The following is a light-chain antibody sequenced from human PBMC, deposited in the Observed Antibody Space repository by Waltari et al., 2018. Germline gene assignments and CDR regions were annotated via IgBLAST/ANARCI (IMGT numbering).Light chain of an antibody. Sequence: QLVLTQSPSASASLGASVKLTCTLSSGHSSYTIAWHQQQPEKGPRYLMKLNSDGSHKKGDGIPDLFSCSSSGTERFLTISSLQSEDEGDYYCQTWGTGFQVFGTGTKVTVL. V-gene: IGLV4-69*01. CDR2: LNSDGSH. CDR1: SGHSSYT. CDR3: QTWGTGFQV. J-gene: IGLJ1*01.